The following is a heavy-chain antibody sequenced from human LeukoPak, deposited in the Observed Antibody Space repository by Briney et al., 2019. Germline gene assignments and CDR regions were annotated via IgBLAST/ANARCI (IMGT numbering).Heavy chain of an antibody. Sequence: SETLSLTCTVSGGSISSYYWSWIRQPPGKGLEWIGYIYYSGSTNYNPSLKSRVTISVDTSKNQFSLKLSSVTAADTAVYYCARQGAAGPLYYGMDVWGQGTTVTVSS. CDR3: ARQGAAGPLYYGMDV. CDR1: GGSISSYY. J-gene: IGHJ6*02. D-gene: IGHD6-13*01. CDR2: IYYSGST. V-gene: IGHV4-59*08.